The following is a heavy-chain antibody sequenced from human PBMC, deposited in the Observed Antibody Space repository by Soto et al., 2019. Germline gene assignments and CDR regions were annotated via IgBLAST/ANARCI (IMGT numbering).Heavy chain of an antibody. Sequence: ASVKVSCKAFGFIFNNYSISWVRQAPGQGLEWMGWISANSGNTNYAQKLQGRVTMTTDTSTSTAYMELRSLRSDDTAVYYCATAGNYDSSGRDFWGQGTLVTVSS. CDR1: GFIFNNYS. D-gene: IGHD3-22*01. CDR2: ISANSGNT. J-gene: IGHJ4*02. V-gene: IGHV1-18*04. CDR3: ATAGNYDSSGRDF.